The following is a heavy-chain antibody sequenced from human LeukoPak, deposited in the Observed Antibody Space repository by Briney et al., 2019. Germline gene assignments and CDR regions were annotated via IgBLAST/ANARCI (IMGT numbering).Heavy chain of an antibody. CDR3: ARGRGYRDYDRPLDY. CDR2: ITSGGNT. V-gene: IGHV3-53*01. Sequence: PGGSLRLSCAASGFTVSSNYMNWVRQAPGKGLEWVSVITSGGNTYYADSVKGRFTTSRDNSKNTLYVQMNSLRAEDTAIYYCARGRGYRDYDRPLDYWGQGTLATVSS. D-gene: IGHD5-12*01. CDR1: GFTVSSNY. J-gene: IGHJ4*02.